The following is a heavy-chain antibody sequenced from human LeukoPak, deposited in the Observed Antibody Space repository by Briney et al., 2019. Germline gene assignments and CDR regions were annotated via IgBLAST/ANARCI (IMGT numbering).Heavy chain of an antibody. V-gene: IGHV1-18*01. CDR1: GYTFTSYG. CDR2: ISAYNGNT. D-gene: IGHD3-22*01. Sequence: WASVKVSCKASGYTFTSYGISWVRQAPGQGLEWMGWISAYNGNTNYAQKLQGRVTMTTDTSTSTAYMELRSLRSDDTAVYYCARATRETYYYDSSGYDPPGYWGQGTLVTVSS. J-gene: IGHJ4*02. CDR3: ARATRETYYYDSSGYDPPGY.